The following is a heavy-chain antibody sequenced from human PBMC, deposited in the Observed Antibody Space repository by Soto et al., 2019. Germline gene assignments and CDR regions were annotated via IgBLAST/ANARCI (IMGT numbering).Heavy chain of an antibody. CDR2: ISGSGGST. CDR1: GFTFSSYA. J-gene: IGHJ6*02. D-gene: IGHD3-3*01. Sequence: GGSLRLSCAASGFTFSSYAMSWVRQAPGKGLEWVSAISGSGGSTYYADSVKGRFTISRDNSKNTLYLQMNSLRAEDTAVYYCAKDRDFWSGYYNGMDVWGQGTTVTVSS. CDR3: AKDRDFWSGYYNGMDV. V-gene: IGHV3-23*01.